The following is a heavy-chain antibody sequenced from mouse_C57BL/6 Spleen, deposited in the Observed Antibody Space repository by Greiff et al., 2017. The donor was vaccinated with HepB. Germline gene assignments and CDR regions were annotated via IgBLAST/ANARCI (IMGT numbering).Heavy chain of an antibody. D-gene: IGHD2-3*01. Sequence: QVQLQQPGAELVKPGASVKLSCKASGYTFTSYWMQWVKQRPGQGLEWIGEIDPSDSYTNYNQKFKGKATLTVDTSSSTAYMQLSSLTSEDSAVYYCARPYDGYYDYGGQGTTLTVSS. V-gene: IGHV1-50*01. CDR3: ARPYDGYYDY. CDR1: GYTFTSYW. CDR2: IDPSDSYT. J-gene: IGHJ2*01.